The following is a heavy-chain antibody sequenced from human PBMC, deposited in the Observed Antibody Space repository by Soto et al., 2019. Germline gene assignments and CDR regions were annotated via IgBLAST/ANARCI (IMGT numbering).Heavy chain of an antibody. J-gene: IGHJ2*01. CDR2: ISAYNGST. CDR3: ARAELYDFWSGPAPGYFDL. CDR1: GYTFTSYG. V-gene: IGHV1-18*01. D-gene: IGHD3-3*01. Sequence: ASVKVSCKASGYTFTSYGISWVRQAPGQGLEWMGWISAYNGSTNYAQKLQGRVTMTTDTSTSTAYMELRSLRSDDTAVYYCARAELYDFWSGPAPGYFDLWGRGTLVTVSS.